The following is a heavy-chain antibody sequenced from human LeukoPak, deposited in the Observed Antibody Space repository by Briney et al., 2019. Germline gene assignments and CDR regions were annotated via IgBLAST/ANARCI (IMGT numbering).Heavy chain of an antibody. CDR2: MNPNSGNT. D-gene: IGHD6-13*01. Sequence: GASVKVFSKASGYTFTSYDINWVRQATGQGLEWMGWMNPNSGNTGYAQKFQGRVTMTRNTSISTAYMELSSLRSEDTAVYYCARRGRLSARIAARAQPQNSNWFDPWGQGTLVTVSS. CDR1: GYTFTSYD. J-gene: IGHJ5*02. V-gene: IGHV1-8*01. CDR3: ARRGRLSARIAARAQPQNSNWFDP.